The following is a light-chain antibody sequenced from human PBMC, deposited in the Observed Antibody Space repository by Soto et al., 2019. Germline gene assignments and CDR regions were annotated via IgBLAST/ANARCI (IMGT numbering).Light chain of an antibody. V-gene: IGLV2-14*03. CDR1: SSVVGGYNY. CDR2: DVS. Sequence: QSVLTQPASVSGSPGQSITISCTGTSSVVGGYNYVSWYQSHPGEAPKLIIYDVSNRPSGVSDRFSGSKSGNTASLTISGLQAEDEADYYRSSYTSSISYVFGTGTKVTVL. CDR3: SSYTSSISYV. J-gene: IGLJ1*01.